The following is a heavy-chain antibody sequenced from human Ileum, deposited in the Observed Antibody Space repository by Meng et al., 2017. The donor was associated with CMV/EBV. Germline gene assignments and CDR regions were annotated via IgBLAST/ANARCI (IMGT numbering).Heavy chain of an antibody. CDR1: GFSFSTYS. CDR2: IRSSSSYT. V-gene: IGHV3-21*04. Sequence: GGSLRLSCAASGFSFSTYSMNWVRQAPGKGLEWVSSIRSSSSYTFYAESVKGRFTISRDNAKNSLYLEMNSLKASDTAMYYCASPRITGDAFDFWGQGTMVTVSS. D-gene: IGHD1-20*01. CDR3: ASPRITGDAFDF. J-gene: IGHJ3*01.